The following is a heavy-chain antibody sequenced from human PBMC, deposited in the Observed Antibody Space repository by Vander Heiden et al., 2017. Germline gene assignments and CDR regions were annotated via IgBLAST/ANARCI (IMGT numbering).Heavy chain of an antibody. V-gene: IGHV3-30*01. Sequence: QVQLVESGGGVVQPGRSLRLSCAASGFTFSSYAMHWVRQAPGKGLEWVAVISYDGSNKYYADSVKGRFTISRDNSKNTLYLQMNSLRAEDTAVYYCAGDWGSPHDAFDIWGQGTMVTVSS. J-gene: IGHJ3*02. CDR2: ISYDGSNK. CDR1: GFTFSSYA. CDR3: AGDWGSPHDAFDI. D-gene: IGHD3-16*01.